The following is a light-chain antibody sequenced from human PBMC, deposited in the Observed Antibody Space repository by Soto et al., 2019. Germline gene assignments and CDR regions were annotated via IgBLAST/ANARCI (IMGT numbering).Light chain of an antibody. CDR3: LQDNSYPRT. V-gene: IGKV1-6*01. Sequence: AIQLTQSPSSLSASLGDRVSITCRASQGITDELGWYQQRPGAAPKLLIYGASTLQTGVPSRFGGSGSGTDFTLTISSLQPEDFATYYCLQDNSYPRTFGQGTKVEL. CDR1: QGITDE. J-gene: IGKJ1*01. CDR2: GAS.